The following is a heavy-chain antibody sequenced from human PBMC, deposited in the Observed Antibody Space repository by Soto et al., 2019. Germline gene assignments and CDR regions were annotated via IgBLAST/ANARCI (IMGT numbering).Heavy chain of an antibody. V-gene: IGHV1-18*04. CDR3: ARVVRTGTPNWFDP. J-gene: IGHJ5*02. CDR1: GYTFTSPG. Sequence: APVKVCCKAAGYTFTSPGISWVRQALGQGLEWMGWISAYNGNTDYAQKLQGRVTMTTDTSTSTAYMELRSLRSDDTAVYYCARVVRTGTPNWFDPSCQGSLVTLSS. CDR2: ISAYNGNT. D-gene: IGHD3-9*01.